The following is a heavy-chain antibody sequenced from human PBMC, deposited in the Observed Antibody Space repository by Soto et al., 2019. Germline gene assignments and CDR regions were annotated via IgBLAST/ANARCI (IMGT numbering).Heavy chain of an antibody. J-gene: IGHJ4*02. Sequence: QVQLVESGGGVVQPGRSLRLSCAASGFTFSSYGMHWVRQAPGKGLEWVAVISYDGSNKYYADSVKGRFTISRDNSKNTVFLQMNSLRAEDTAVYYCAKGAVVGQQLVRFDYWGQGTLVTVSS. D-gene: IGHD6-13*01. CDR2: ISYDGSNK. CDR3: AKGAVVGQQLVRFDY. CDR1: GFTFSSYG. V-gene: IGHV3-30*18.